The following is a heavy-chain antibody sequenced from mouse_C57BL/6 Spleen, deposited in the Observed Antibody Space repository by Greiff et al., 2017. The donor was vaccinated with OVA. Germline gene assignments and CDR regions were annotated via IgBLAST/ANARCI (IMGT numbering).Heavy chain of an antibody. CDR1: GYTFTDYE. V-gene: IGHV1-15*01. D-gene: IGHD2-4*01. CDR2: IDPETGGT. Sequence: QVHVKQSGAELVRPGASVTLSCKASGYTFTDYEMHWVKQTPVHGLEWIGAIDPETGGTAYNQKFKGKAILTADKSSSTAYMELRSLTSEDSAVYYCTRDDYDGRAMDYWGQGTSVTVSS. CDR3: TRDDYDGRAMDY. J-gene: IGHJ4*01.